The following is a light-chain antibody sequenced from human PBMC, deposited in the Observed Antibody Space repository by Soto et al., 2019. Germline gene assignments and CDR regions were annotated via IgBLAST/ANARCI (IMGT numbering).Light chain of an antibody. V-gene: IGLV4-69*01. CDR1: SGHSSYA. Sequence: QSVLTQSPSASASLGASVKLTCTLSSGHSSYAIAWHQQQPEKGPRYLMKLNSDGSHSKGDGIPDRFSGSSSGAERYLTISSLQSEDEADYYCQTWGTVTVVFGGGTKLTVL. J-gene: IGLJ2*01. CDR2: LNSDGSH. CDR3: QTWGTVTVV.